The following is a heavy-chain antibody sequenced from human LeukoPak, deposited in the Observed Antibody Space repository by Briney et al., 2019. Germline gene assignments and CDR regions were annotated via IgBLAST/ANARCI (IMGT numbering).Heavy chain of an antibody. CDR1: GDSVSSNSAA. J-gene: IGHJ4*02. CDR2: TYYRSKWSS. Sequence: SQTLSLTCAISGDSVSSNSAAWHWIRQSPSRGLEWLGRTYYRSKWSSDYVVSVKSRITINPATSKNQFSLQLNSVTPEDTAVYYCARDSYSSGWYRFDYWGQGTLVTVSS. D-gene: IGHD6-19*01. CDR3: ARDSYSSGWYRFDY. V-gene: IGHV6-1*01.